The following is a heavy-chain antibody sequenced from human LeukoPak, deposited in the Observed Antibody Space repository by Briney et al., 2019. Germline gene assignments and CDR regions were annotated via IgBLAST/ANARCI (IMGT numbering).Heavy chain of an antibody. V-gene: IGHV4-38-2*02. J-gene: IGHJ5*02. Sequence: PSETLSLNCTAYGYSLSSGFYWGWIRQPPGKGLEWVATVFHRGDVYYNPSLVRRVTISMDTSKNQFSLRLNSVTAADTALYYCARFGTRDNCCHPGIDTWGQGASVTVSS. CDR2: VFHRGDV. D-gene: IGHD1-1*01. CDR3: ARFGTRDNCCHPGIDT. CDR1: GYSLSSGFY.